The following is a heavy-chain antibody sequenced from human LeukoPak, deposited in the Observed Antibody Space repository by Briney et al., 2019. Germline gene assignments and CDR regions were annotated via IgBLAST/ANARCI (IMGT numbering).Heavy chain of an antibody. Sequence: PSETLSLTCTVSGYSISSGYYWGWIRQPPGKGLEWIGSIYHSGSTYYNPSLKSRVTISVDYCARHILGYCSGGSCYSGDSDTAMVTPKYNWFDPWGQGTLVTVSS. CDR3: MVTPKYNWFDP. CDR2: IYHSGST. V-gene: IGHV4-38-2*02. J-gene: IGHJ5*02. D-gene: IGHD2-15*01. CDR1: GYSISSGYY.